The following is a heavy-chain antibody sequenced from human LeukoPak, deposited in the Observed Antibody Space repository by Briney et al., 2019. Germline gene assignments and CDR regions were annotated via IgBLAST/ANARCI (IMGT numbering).Heavy chain of an antibody. CDR1: GYSISSGYY. V-gene: IGHV4-38-2*02. CDR2: IYHSGST. D-gene: IGHD3-10*01. Sequence: SETLSLTCTVSGYSISSGYYWGWIRQPPGKGLEWIGSIYHSGSTYYNPSLKSRVTISVDTSKNQFSLKLSSVTAADTAVYYCARWKYGSGSYQVWYHYYYMDVWGKGTTVTISS. CDR3: ARWKYGSGSYQVWYHYYYMDV. J-gene: IGHJ6*03.